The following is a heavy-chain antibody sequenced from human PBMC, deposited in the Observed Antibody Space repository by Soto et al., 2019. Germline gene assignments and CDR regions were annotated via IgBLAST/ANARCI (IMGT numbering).Heavy chain of an antibody. CDR3: ARIKGQQGDYFYGIDV. V-gene: IGHV3-7*03. Sequence: VGSLRLSCAASEFTLSMYWMTLVRQPPGKGLEWVANIREDGSDQYYADSVEGRFTISRDNAKNSLFLQMTSLRLEDTAVYFCARIKGQQGDYFYGIDVWGQGTTVTVSS. J-gene: IGHJ6*02. CDR1: EFTLSMYW. CDR2: IREDGSDQ. D-gene: IGHD6-13*01.